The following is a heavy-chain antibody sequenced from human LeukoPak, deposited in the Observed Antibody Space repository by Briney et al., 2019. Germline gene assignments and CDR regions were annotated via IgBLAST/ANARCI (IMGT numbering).Heavy chain of an antibody. CDR3: ARPKPGPFDI. J-gene: IGHJ3*02. V-gene: IGHV5-51*01. CDR2: IYPRDSDT. Sequence: GESLKISCKGSGYSFTNYWIGWVRQMPGKGREWMGIIYPRDSDTRYSPSFEGQVTISADKSISTAYLQWSSLKASDTAMYYCARPKPGPFDIWGQGTMVTVSS. D-gene: IGHD1-14*01. CDR1: GYSFTNYW.